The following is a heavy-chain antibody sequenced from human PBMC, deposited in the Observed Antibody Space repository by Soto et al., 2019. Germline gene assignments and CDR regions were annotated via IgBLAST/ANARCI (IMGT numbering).Heavy chain of an antibody. CDR2: ISSSGSTI. Sequence: GGCLRLSCAASGFTFSDYYMGWIRQAPGKGLEWVSYISSSGSTIYYADSVKGRFTISRDNAKNSLYLQMNSLRAEDTAVYYCARDVQDHCSSTSCPPGCFDPWGQGTLVTVSS. CDR3: ARDVQDHCSSTSCPPGCFDP. V-gene: IGHV3-11*01. J-gene: IGHJ5*02. CDR1: GFTFSDYY. D-gene: IGHD2-2*01.